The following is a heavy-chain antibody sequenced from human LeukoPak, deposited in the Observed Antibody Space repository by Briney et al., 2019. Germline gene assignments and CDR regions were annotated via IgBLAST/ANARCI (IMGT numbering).Heavy chain of an antibody. Sequence: ASVKVSCKASGYTFTSYGISWVRQAPGQGLEWMGWISAYNGNTNYAQKLQGRVTMTTDTSTSTAYMELRSLRSDDTAVYYCARDVRITMVRGAPGYWGQGTLVTVSS. V-gene: IGHV1-18*01. D-gene: IGHD3-10*01. CDR1: GYTFTSYG. CDR3: ARDVRITMVRGAPGY. J-gene: IGHJ4*02. CDR2: ISAYNGNT.